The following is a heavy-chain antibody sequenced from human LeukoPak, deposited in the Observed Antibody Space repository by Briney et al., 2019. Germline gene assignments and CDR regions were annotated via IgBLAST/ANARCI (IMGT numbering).Heavy chain of an antibody. CDR2: ITVSGGTT. D-gene: IGHD2-8*01. CDR1: GLSIGNYA. J-gene: IGHJ3*01. CDR3: AKDPNGDYIGAFDG. Sequence: GSLRLSCVGCGLSIGNYAMTWVRQAPGKGLEWVSSITVSGGTTKYADSVRGRFTVSRDNSRNTVFLQMDSLRAEDTAVYYCAKDPNGDYIGAFDGWGQGTMVTVSS. V-gene: IGHV3-23*01.